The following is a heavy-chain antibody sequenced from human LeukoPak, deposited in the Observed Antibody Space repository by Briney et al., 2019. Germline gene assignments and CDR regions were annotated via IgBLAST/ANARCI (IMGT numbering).Heavy chain of an antibody. CDR3: ARVRAGYSNYALFY. J-gene: IGHJ4*02. V-gene: IGHV1-18*01. D-gene: IGHD4-11*01. CDR2: ISAYNGNT. Sequence: ASVKVSCKASGYTFTSYGISWVRQAPGQGLEWMGWISAYNGNTNYAQKLQGRVTMTTDTSTSTAYMELRSLRFDDTAVYYCARVRAGYSNYALFYWGQGTLVTVSS. CDR1: GYTFTSYG.